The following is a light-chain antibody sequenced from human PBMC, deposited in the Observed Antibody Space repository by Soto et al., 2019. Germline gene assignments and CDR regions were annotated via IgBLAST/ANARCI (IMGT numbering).Light chain of an antibody. CDR3: QQYYSTPLT. J-gene: IGKJ4*01. Sequence: DIVMTQSPDSLAVSLGERATINCKSSQSGLYSSNNKNYLAWYQQKPGQPPKLLIYWASTRESGVPDRFSGSGSGTDFTLTISSLQAEDVAVYYCQQYYSTPLTFGGGTMVEIK. V-gene: IGKV4-1*01. CDR1: QSGLYSSNNKNY. CDR2: WAS.